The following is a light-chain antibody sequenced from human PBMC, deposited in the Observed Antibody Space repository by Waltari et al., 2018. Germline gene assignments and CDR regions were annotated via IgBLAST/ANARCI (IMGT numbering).Light chain of an antibody. V-gene: IGKV1-9*01. CDR2: DAS. CDR3: QHVKSYPLT. CDR1: QGISAY. J-gene: IGKJ4*01. Sequence: DIQLTQSPSFLSVSVGDRVTITCRASQGISAYLAWYQRKPGKAPNLLIYDASTLQNGVPSRFSGSGSGTEFTLTISSLQPEDFATYYCQHVKSYPLTFGGGTEVEIK.